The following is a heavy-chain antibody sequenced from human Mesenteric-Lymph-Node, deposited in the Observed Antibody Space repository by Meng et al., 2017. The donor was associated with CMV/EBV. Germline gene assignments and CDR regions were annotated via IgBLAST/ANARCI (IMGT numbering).Heavy chain of an antibody. CDR3: AREAWTGTTSDSVWYDYYGMDV. CDR2: IYYSGST. CDR1: TYSISSGYY. J-gene: IGHJ6*02. D-gene: IGHD1-7*01. Sequence: GSLRLSCTVSTYSISSGYYWSWIRQPPGKGLEWIGYIYYSGSTNYNPSLKSRVTISVDTSKNQFSLKLSSVTAADTAVYYCAREAWTGTTSDSVWYDYYGMDVWGQGTTVTVSS. V-gene: IGHV4-61*01.